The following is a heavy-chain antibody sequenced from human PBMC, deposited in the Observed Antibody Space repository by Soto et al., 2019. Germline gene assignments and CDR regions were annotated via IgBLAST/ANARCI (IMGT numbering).Heavy chain of an antibody. CDR2: IIPIFGTA. CDR3: ARSQDSSGYWNNCFDP. D-gene: IGHD3-22*01. Sequence: QVQLVQSGAEVKKPGSSVKVSCKASGGTFSTYTITWVRQAPGQVLEWMGGIIPIFGTANYPQKFQGRVTITADEATSTAYMEMSSLRSEDTAVYYCARSQDSSGYWNNCFDPWGQGTLVTVSS. J-gene: IGHJ5*02. CDR1: GGTFSTYT. V-gene: IGHV1-69*01.